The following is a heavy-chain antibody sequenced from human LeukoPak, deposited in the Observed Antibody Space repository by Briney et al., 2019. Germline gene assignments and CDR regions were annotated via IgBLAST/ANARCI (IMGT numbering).Heavy chain of an antibody. CDR3: ARDGSTFTSGAVDV. CDR1: GGSISSYY. CDR2: ASDSGNT. J-gene: IGHJ6*02. Sequence: PSETLSLTCTVSGGSISSYYWSWIRQPPGEGLEWIGYASDSGNTNYNPSLKRRVTISVDTSKNQFSLKLSSVTAADTAVYYCARDGSTFTSGAVDVWGRGTTVTVSS. V-gene: IGHV4-59*13. D-gene: IGHD3-3*02.